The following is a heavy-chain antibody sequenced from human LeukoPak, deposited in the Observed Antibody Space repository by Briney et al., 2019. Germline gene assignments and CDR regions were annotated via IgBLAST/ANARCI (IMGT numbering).Heavy chain of an antibody. J-gene: IGHJ4*02. D-gene: IGHD4-17*01. V-gene: IGHV1-8*01. Sequence: ASVKVSCKASGYTFTSYDINWVRQATGQGLEWMGWINPNSGHTGYAQKFQGRVTMTGNTSISTAYMELSSLRSEDTAVYYCARSYYGDFDYWGQGTLVTASS. CDR3: ARSYYGDFDY. CDR1: GYTFTSYD. CDR2: INPNSGHT.